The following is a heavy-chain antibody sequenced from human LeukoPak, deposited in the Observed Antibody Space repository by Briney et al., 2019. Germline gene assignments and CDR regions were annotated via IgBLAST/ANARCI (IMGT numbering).Heavy chain of an antibody. D-gene: IGHD3-9*01. Sequence: ASVKVSCKASGYTFTSYYMHWVRQAPGQGLEWMGIINPSGGSTSYAQKFQGRVTMTRDTSTSTVYMELSSLRSEDTAVYYCARDRVLRYFDWLLGGDAFDIWGQGTMVTVSS. CDR1: GYTFTSYY. V-gene: IGHV1-46*01. CDR2: INPSGGST. CDR3: ARDRVLRYFDWLLGGDAFDI. J-gene: IGHJ3*02.